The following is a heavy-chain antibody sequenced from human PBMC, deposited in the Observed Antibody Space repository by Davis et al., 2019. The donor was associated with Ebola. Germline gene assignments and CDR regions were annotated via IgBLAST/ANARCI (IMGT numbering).Heavy chain of an antibody. V-gene: IGHV1-18*01. D-gene: IGHD4-11*01. CDR1: AYTFRSYG. CDR2: INSHNGNT. CDR3: ARDQFQDYSNYAQVRFDP. Sequence: AASVKVSCKASAYTFRSYGISWVRQAPGQGLAWMGWINSHNGNTNYAQKLQGRVTMTTDTSTSTAYMELRSLRSDDTAVYYCARDQFQDYSNYAQVRFDPWGQGTLVTVS. J-gene: IGHJ5*02.